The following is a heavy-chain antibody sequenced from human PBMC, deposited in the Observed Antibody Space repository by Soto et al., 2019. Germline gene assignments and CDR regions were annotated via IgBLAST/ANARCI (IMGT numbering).Heavy chain of an antibody. Sequence: PSETLSLTCTVSGGSISSGDYYWSWIRQPPGKGLEWIGYIYYSGSTYYNPSLKSRVTISVDTSKNQFSLKLSSVTAADTAVYYCARARFGATGENFDYWGQGTLVTVSS. CDR2: IYYSGST. CDR1: GGSISSGDYY. V-gene: IGHV4-30-4*01. J-gene: IGHJ4*02. D-gene: IGHD2-15*01. CDR3: ARARFGATGENFDY.